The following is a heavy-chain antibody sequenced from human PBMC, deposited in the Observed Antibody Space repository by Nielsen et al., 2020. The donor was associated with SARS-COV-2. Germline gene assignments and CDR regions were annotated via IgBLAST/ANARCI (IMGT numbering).Heavy chain of an antibody. V-gene: IGHV1-8*01. J-gene: IGHJ6*02. CDR1: GYTFTSYD. D-gene: IGHD5-18*01. Sequence: ASVKVSCKASGYTFTSYDINWVRQATGQRLEWMGWMNPNSGNTGYAQKFQGRVTMTRNTSISTAYMELSSLRSEDTAVYYCARGKLTATVFNYYYGMDVWGQGTTVTVSS. CDR3: ARGKLTATVFNYYYGMDV. CDR2: MNPNSGNT.